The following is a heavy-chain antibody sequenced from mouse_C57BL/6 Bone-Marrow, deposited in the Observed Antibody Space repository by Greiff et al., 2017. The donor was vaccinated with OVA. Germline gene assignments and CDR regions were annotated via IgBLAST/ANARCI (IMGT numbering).Heavy chain of an antibody. Sequence: EVQVVESGGGLVQPGGSLSLSCAASGFTFTDYYMSWVRQPPGKALEWLGFIRNKANGYTTEYSASVKGRFTISRDNSQSILYLQMNALRAEDSATYYCARWNGYYCDYWGQGTTLTASS. CDR3: ARWNGYYCDY. J-gene: IGHJ2*01. D-gene: IGHD2-2*01. CDR2: IRNKANGYTT. V-gene: IGHV7-3*01. CDR1: GFTFTDYY.